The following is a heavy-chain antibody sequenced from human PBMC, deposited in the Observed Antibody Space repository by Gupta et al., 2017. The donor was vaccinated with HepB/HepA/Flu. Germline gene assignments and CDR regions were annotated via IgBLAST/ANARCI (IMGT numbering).Heavy chain of an antibody. D-gene: IGHD3-16*01. J-gene: IGHJ6*02. Sequence: EVQLVQSGAEVKKSGESLKIPCPVSGYTFTNYWIAWVRQVPGKGLEWMGITYPGDFDTRYSPFFKGQVTISADTSTSTAHLQWTSLTASDSGTYYCARLYWGTTHYYGMDVWGQGTAVTGS. CDR3: ARLYWGTTHYYGMDV. CDR2: TYPGDFDT. CDR1: GYTFTNYW. V-gene: IGHV5-51*01.